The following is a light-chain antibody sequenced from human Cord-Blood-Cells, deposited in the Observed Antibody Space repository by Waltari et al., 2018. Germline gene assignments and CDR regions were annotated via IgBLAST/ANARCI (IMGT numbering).Light chain of an antibody. V-gene: IGKV3-11*01. Sequence: EIVLTQSPATLSLSPGERATLSCSASQSVSSYLAWYQQKPGQAPRLLIYDASNRATGIQARFSGSGSGTDFTLTISSLEPEDFAVYYCQQRSNWPPFTFGPGTKVDIK. CDR3: QQRSNWPPFT. J-gene: IGKJ3*01. CDR1: QSVSSY. CDR2: DAS.